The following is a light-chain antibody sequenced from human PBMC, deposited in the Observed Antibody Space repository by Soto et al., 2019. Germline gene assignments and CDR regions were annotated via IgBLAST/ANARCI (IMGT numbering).Light chain of an antibody. CDR3: QEYNSAPPFT. J-gene: IGKJ3*01. V-gene: IGKV1-27*01. CDR1: QGISNY. CDR2: AAS. Sequence: DIQMTQSPSSLSASVGDRVTITCRASQGISNYLAWYQQKPGKVPKLLIYAASTLQSGVPSRFSGWGSGTDFTLTISSLQPEDVATYYCQEYNSAPPFTFGTGTKVVIK.